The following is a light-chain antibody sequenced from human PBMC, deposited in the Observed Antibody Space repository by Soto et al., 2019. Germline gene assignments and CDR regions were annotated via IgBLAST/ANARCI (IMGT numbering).Light chain of an antibody. CDR3: QQFDSSVT. J-gene: IGKJ1*01. Sequence: EIVLTQSPATLSLSPGERATLSCRASQSISSSLGWYQQKPGQAPRLLMYGASSRATGIPERFSGSGSGTDFTLTISRLEPEDFAVYYCQQFDSSVTFGQGTKVEIK. CDR2: GAS. V-gene: IGKV3-20*01. CDR1: QSISSS.